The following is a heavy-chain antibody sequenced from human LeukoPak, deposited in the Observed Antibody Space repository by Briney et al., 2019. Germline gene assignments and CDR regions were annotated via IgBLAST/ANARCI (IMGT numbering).Heavy chain of an antibody. CDR3: ARYDSSGYRYYYYYMDV. CDR2: INWNGGST. V-gene: IGHV3-20*04. Sequence: GGSLGLSCAASGFTFDDYGMSWVRQAPGKGLGWVSGINWNGGSTGYADSVKGRFTISRDNAKNSLYLQMNSLRAEDTALYYCARYDSSGYRYYYYYMDVWGKGTTVTVSS. D-gene: IGHD3-22*01. CDR1: GFTFDDYG. J-gene: IGHJ6*03.